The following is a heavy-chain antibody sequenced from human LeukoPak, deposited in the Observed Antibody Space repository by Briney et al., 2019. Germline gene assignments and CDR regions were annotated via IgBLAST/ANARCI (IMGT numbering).Heavy chain of an antibody. J-gene: IGHJ4*02. CDR2: INPNSGGT. CDR3: ARESAVDTAMVTDY. V-gene: IGHV1-2*02. CDR1: GYTFTGYY. Sequence: GASVKVSCKASGYTFTGYYMHWVRQAPGQGLEWMGWINPNSGGTNYAQKFQGRVTMTRDTSISTAYMELSRLRSDDTAVYYCARESAVDTAMVTDYWGQGTLVTVSS. D-gene: IGHD5-18*01.